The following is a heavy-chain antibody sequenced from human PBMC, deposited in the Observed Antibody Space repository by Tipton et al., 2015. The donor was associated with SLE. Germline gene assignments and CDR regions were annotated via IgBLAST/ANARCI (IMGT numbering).Heavy chain of an antibody. CDR2: ISWSSGNI. CDR3: AKDLYSSSSGFDY. Sequence: SLRLSCAASGLTFDDYAMHWVRQGPGKGLEWVSGISWSSGNIGYADSVKGRFTISRDNAKNSLYLQMNSLRAEDTALYYCAKDLYSSSSGFDYWGEGTLVTVSS. V-gene: IGHV3-9*01. CDR1: GLTFDDYA. J-gene: IGHJ4*02. D-gene: IGHD6-6*01.